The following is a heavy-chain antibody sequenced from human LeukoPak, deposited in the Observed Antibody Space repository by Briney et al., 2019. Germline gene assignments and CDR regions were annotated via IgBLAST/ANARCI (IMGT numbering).Heavy chain of an antibody. Sequence: SETLSLTCTVSGGSISSSSYYWGWVRQPPGKGLEWIGSIYYSGSTYYNPSLKSRVTISVDTSKNQFSLKLSSVTAADTAVYYCASLERHDYGDYVDYWGEGTLVTVSS. J-gene: IGHJ4*02. V-gene: IGHV4-39*07. CDR3: ASLERHDYGDYVDY. D-gene: IGHD4-17*01. CDR2: IYYSGST. CDR1: GGSISSSSYY.